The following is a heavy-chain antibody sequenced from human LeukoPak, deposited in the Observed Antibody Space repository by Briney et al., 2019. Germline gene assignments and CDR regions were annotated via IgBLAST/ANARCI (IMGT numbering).Heavy chain of an antibody. V-gene: IGHV3-9*01. CDR1: EFTFDDYA. CDR3: AKGVWFGEFLDY. J-gene: IGHJ4*02. Sequence: TGGSLRLSCAASEFTFDDYAMHWVRQAPGKGLEWVSGISWNSGSIGYADSVKGRFTISRDNAKNSLYLQMNSLRAEDTALYYCAKGVWFGEFLDYWGQGTLVTVSS. D-gene: IGHD3-10*01. CDR2: ISWNSGSI.